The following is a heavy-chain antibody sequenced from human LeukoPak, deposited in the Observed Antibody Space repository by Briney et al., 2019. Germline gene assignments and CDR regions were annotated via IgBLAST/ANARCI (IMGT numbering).Heavy chain of an antibody. V-gene: IGHV1-69*05. CDR2: IIPIFGTA. CDR3: ARGDTIMAFDI. J-gene: IGHJ3*02. D-gene: IGHD2-8*01. Sequence: GASVKVSCKASGGTFSSYAISWVRQAPGQGLEWVGGIIPIFGTANYAQKFQGRVTITTDESTSTAYMELSSLRSEDTAVYYCARGDTIMAFDIWGQGTMVTVSS. CDR1: GGTFSSYA.